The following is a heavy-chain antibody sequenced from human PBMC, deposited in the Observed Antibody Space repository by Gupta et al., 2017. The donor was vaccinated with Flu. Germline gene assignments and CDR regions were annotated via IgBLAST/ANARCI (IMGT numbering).Heavy chain of an antibody. Sequence: SSYTISWVRQAPGQGLEWMGRIIPILGIANYAQKFQGRVTITADKSTSTAYMELSSLRSEDTAVYYCARDWSFPQYCSSTSCYNWGQGTLVTVSS. CDR2: IIPILGIA. CDR1: SSYT. CDR3: ARDWSFPQYCSSTSCYN. V-gene: IGHV1-69*04. D-gene: IGHD2-2*02. J-gene: IGHJ4*02.